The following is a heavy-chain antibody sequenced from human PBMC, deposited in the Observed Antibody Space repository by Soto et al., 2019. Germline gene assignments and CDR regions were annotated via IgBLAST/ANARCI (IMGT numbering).Heavy chain of an antibody. J-gene: IGHJ6*02. Sequence: GGSLRLSCAASRFMFSSYWMHWVRQAPGKGLVWVSRINSDGGTTTYADSVKGRFTISRDNAKNTLYLQMNSLRAEDTAVYYCARGSEHRYRYQYYGMDVWGQGTTVTVSS. D-gene: IGHD2-2*01. CDR1: RFMFSSYW. CDR2: INSDGGTT. CDR3: ARGSEHRYRYQYYGMDV. V-gene: IGHV3-74*01.